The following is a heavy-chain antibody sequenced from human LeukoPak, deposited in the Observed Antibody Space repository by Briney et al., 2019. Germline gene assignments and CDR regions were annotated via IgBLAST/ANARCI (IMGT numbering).Heavy chain of an antibody. V-gene: IGHV4-39*01. CDR2: IDSSGTT. CDR1: GASISRGTYY. CDR3: ARHGYIQFWLY. Sequence: PSETLSLTCTVSGASISRGTYYWGWIRQSPDKGLEWIGSIDSSGTTHYNSSLKSRVIISVDTSKNQVSLNLTSVTFADTAVYYCARHGYIQFWLYWGQGTQVIVSS. J-gene: IGHJ4*02. D-gene: IGHD5-18*01.